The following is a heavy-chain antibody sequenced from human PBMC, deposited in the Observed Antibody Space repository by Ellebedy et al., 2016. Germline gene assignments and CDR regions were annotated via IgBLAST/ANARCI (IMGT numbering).Heavy chain of an antibody. CDR1: GFIFSRYG. V-gene: IGHV3-48*04. CDR2: ISSSTTVI. J-gene: IGHJ4*02. CDR3: AKSKPGGGFMDS. Sequence: GESLKISXAASGFIFSRYGMNWVRQAPGKGLEWISYISSSTTVIYYANSVEGRFTISRDTAENSLYLQMNSLRAEDTAIYYCAKSKPGGGFMDSWGQGTLVTVSS. D-gene: IGHD3-16*01.